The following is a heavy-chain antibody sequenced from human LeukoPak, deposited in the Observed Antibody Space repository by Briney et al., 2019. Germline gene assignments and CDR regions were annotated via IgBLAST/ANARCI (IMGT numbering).Heavy chain of an antibody. V-gene: IGHV3-11*04. CDR1: GFTFSDYY. CDR2: ISSTGSTI. Sequence: PGGSLRLSCAASGFTFSDYYMTWIRQAPGRGLEWVSYISSTGSTIYYADSLQGRFTISRDNAKNSLYLQMNTLRAEDTAVYFCARDTPATVTTAAFDIWGQGTMVTVSS. J-gene: IGHJ3*02. D-gene: IGHD4-17*01. CDR3: ARDTPATVTTAAFDI.